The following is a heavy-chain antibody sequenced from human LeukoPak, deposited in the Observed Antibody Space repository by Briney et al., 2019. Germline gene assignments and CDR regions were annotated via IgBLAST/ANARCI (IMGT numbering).Heavy chain of an antibody. Sequence: PGGSLRLSCAASGFTFSSDSMNWVRQAPGKGLEWVSSISSSSSYIYYADSVKGRFTISRDNAKNSLYLQMTSLRAEDTAVYYCARDRVTYYDFWTDSDPYDAFDIWAKGQWSPSPQ. CDR1: GFTFSSDS. CDR3: ARDRVTYYDFWTDSDPYDAFDI. CDR2: ISSSSSYI. D-gene: IGHD3-3*01. J-gene: IGHJ3*02. V-gene: IGHV3-21*01.